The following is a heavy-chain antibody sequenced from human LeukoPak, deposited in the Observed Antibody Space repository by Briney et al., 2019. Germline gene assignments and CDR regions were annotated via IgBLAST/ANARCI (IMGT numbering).Heavy chain of an antibody. Sequence: PSETLSLTCTVSGGSISSYYWSWIRQPSGKGLEWIGYIYYSGSTNYNPSLKSRVTISVDTSKNQFSLKLSSVTAADTAVYYCARVYSSYYYYYMDVWGKGTTVTVSS. D-gene: IGHD5-18*01. CDR1: GGSISSYY. CDR2: IYYSGST. J-gene: IGHJ6*03. V-gene: IGHV4-59*01. CDR3: ARVYSSYYYYYMDV.